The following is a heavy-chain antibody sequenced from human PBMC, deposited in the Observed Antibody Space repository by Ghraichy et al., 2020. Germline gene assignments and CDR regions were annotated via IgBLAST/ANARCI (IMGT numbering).Heavy chain of an antibody. Sequence: SQTLSLTCTVSGGSISSYYWSWIRQPPGKGLEWIGYIYYSGSTNYNPSLKSRVTISVDTSKNQFSLKLSSVTAADTAVYYCASLDGYCSGGSCSYNFDYWGQGTLVTVSS. CDR1: GGSISSYY. J-gene: IGHJ4*02. V-gene: IGHV4-59*01. CDR2: IYYSGST. CDR3: ASLDGYCSGGSCSYNFDY. D-gene: IGHD2-15*01.